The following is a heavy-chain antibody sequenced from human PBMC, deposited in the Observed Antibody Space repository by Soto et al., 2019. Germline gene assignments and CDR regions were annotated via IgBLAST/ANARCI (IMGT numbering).Heavy chain of an antibody. Sequence: PSETLSLTCAVSGGSMSSFSWSWIRQPPGKGLEFVGSMSHSGSTNYNPSLKSRVTISVDTSKNQFSLKLSSVTAADTAVYYCARNKPVLRFLEWLSCGGMDVWGQGTTVTVSS. V-gene: IGHV4-59*12. CDR1: GGSMSSFS. CDR3: ARNKPVLRFLEWLSCGGMDV. CDR2: MSHSGST. J-gene: IGHJ6*02. D-gene: IGHD3-3*01.